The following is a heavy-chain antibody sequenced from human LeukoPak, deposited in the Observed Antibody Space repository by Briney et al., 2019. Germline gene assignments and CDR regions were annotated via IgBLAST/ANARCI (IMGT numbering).Heavy chain of an antibody. CDR2: IKQDGSVK. CDR3: ARDVGWDSSLVTTTRSDY. J-gene: IGHJ4*02. D-gene: IGHD2-21*02. CDR1: GFTLTDNW. V-gene: IGHV3-7*01. Sequence: GGSLRLSCEASGFTLTDNWMSWVRQAPRKGLEWLANIKQDGSVKYYVDSVKGRFTISRDNAKNSLFLQMNSLRAEDTAVYYCARDVGWDSSLVTTTRSDYWGQGTLVTVSS.